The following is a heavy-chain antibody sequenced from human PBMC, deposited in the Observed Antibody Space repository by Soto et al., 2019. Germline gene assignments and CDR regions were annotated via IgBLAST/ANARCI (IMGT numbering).Heavy chain of an antibody. CDR1: GFTLSGYA. D-gene: IGHD6-6*01. Sequence: EVQLAESGGGLAQPGGSLRLSCAASGFTLSGYAMDWVRQAPGKGLEYVSGISSKGVGTYYANSVQGRFTISRDNSKNTVYLQMGSLSPEDMAVYYCARRARPDFYYMDVWGKGTTVTVSS. CDR3: ARRARPDFYYMDV. J-gene: IGHJ6*03. CDR2: ISSKGVGT. V-gene: IGHV3-64*01.